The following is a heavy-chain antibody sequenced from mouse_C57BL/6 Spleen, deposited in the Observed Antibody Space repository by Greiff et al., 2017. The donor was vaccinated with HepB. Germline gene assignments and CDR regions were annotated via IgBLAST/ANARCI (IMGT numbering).Heavy chain of an antibody. Sequence: EVQLVESGPELVKPGASVKIPCKASGYTFTDYNMDWVKQSHGKSLEWIGDINPNNGGTIYNQKFKGKATLTVDKSSSTAYMELRSLTSEDTAVYYCARSKTAQAIYAMDYWGQGTPVTVSS. CDR2: INPNNGGT. J-gene: IGHJ4*01. V-gene: IGHV1-18*01. CDR1: GYTFTDYN. CDR3: ARSKTAQAIYAMDY. D-gene: IGHD3-2*02.